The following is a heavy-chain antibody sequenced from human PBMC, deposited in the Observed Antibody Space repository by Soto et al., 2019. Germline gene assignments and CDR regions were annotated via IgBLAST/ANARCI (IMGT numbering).Heavy chain of an antibody. CDR2: INPNGANT. V-gene: IGHV3-23*01. CDR3: AKCGSHCYFDT. D-gene: IGHD1-26*01. CDR1: GFTFSSFA. Sequence: EVQLLESGGGLAQPGGSLRLSCAASGFTFSSFAMTWVRQTPGKGLEWVSSINPNGANTYYADSVRGRFTISRDNSKNTLFLQMNSLRADDTAAYFCAKCGSHCYFDTWGQGTLVTVSS. J-gene: IGHJ4*02.